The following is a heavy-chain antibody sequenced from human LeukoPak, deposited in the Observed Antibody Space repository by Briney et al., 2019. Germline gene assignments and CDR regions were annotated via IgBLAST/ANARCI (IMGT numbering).Heavy chain of an antibody. Sequence: SGPTLVNPTQTLTLTCTFSGFSLNTPGVGVGWIRQPPGKALEWLALIYWNNDNRYSPSLRSRLTITKDTSKNQVVLTMTKMDPVDTATYYCAHYGDYRFLYYFDHWGQGTLVTVSS. CDR1: GFSLNTPGVG. CDR3: AHYGDYRFLYYFDH. D-gene: IGHD4-17*01. V-gene: IGHV2-5*01. CDR2: IYWNNDN. J-gene: IGHJ4*02.